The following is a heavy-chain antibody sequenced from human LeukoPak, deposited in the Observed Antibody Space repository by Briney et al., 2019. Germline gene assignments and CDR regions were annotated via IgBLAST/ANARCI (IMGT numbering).Heavy chain of an antibody. D-gene: IGHD5-24*01. CDR1: GFTFSTYA. J-gene: IGHJ4*02. CDR2: VKGDGSFT. CDR3: VRDGDDYNFDY. V-gene: IGHV3-74*01. Sequence: GGSLRLSCAASGFTFSTYAMGWVRQAPGKGLEWVSRVKGDGSFTDYADSVKGRFTISRDNAKNTLYLQMYSLRAEDTAAYYCVRDGDDYNFDYWGQGSLVTVSS.